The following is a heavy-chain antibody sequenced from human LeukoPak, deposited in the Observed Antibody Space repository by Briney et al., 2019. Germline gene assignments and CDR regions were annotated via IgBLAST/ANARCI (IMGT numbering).Heavy chain of an antibody. J-gene: IGHJ1*01. Sequence: VASVKVSCKASGYTFTSYGISWVRQAPGQGLEWMGWISAYNGNTNYAQKPQGRVTMTTDTSTSTAYMELRSLRSDDTAVYYCARIGIQLPRLGYFQHWGQGTLVTVSS. D-gene: IGHD5-18*01. CDR1: GYTFTSYG. CDR2: ISAYNGNT. CDR3: ARIGIQLPRLGYFQH. V-gene: IGHV1-18*01.